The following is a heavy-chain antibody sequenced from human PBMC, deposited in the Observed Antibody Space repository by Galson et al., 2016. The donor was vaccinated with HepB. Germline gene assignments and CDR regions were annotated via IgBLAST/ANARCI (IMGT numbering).Heavy chain of an antibody. J-gene: IGHJ5*02. CDR1: GFSLSTPGVG. CDR2: IYWDNGK. Sequence: PALVKPTQTLTLTCTFSGFSLSTPGVGVGWVRQPPGKALEWPANIYWDNGKRYNPSLRSRITLNKGTSKNEVVLTLANMDPADTATYFCAHSRPDVLRFNLFDPWGQGTLVTVSS. CDR3: AHSRPDVLRFNLFDP. V-gene: IGHV2-5*02. D-gene: IGHD3-3*01.